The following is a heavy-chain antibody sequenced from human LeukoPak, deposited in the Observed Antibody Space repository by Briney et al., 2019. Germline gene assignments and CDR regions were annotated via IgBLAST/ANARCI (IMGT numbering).Heavy chain of an antibody. V-gene: IGHV3-23*01. CDR3: AKDGYTTRWYNYFDY. Sequence: GGSLRLSCAASGFTFSNYWMHWVRQAPGKGLVWVSTISGNGGSTYDADSVKGRLTISRDNSKNTLYLQMNSLRVDDTAVYYCAKDGYTTRWYNYFDYWGQGTLLTVSS. J-gene: IGHJ4*02. D-gene: IGHD6-13*01. CDR1: GFTFSNYW. CDR2: ISGNGGST.